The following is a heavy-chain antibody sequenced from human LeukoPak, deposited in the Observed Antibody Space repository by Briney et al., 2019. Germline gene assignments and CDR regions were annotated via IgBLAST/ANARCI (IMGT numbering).Heavy chain of an antibody. V-gene: IGHV3-21*01. CDR3: ARSILAGTGGFDY. CDR2: ISSSSTYI. J-gene: IGHJ4*02. Sequence: GGSLRLSCAASGFTLSSYAMSWVRQAPGKGLEWVSSISSSSTYIYYADSVKGRFTISRDNAKNSLYLQMNSLRAEDTAIYYCARSILAGTGGFDYWGQGSLITVSS. CDR1: GFTLSSYA. D-gene: IGHD6-19*01.